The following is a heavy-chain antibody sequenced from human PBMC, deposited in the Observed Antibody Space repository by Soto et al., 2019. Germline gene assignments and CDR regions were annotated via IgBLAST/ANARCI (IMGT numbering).Heavy chain of an antibody. J-gene: IGHJ6*02. Sequence: PSETLSLTCTVSGGSISSHYWSWIRQPPGKGLEWIGHIYYSGSTNYNPSLKSRVAISLDTSENQFSLTLSSVTAADTAVYYCAREGALLFGGNPDYYDDLAVWGQGTTVTVS. D-gene: IGHD2-15*01. CDR1: GGSISSHY. V-gene: IGHV4-59*11. CDR3: AREGALLFGGNPDYYDDLAV. CDR2: IYYSGST.